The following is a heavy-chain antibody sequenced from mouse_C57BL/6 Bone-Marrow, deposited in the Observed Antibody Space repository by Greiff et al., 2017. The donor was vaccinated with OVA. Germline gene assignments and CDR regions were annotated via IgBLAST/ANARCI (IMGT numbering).Heavy chain of an antibody. D-gene: IGHD2-1*01. CDR3: ARSERVRDYFDY. Sequence: QVQLQQSGAELVRPGASVKLSCKASGYTFTDYYISWVKQRPGQGLEWIARIYPRSGNLYYNEKFKGKATLTAEKSSSTAYIQLSSVPSDDSAVYYCARSERVRDYFDYWGQGTTLTVSS. CDR2: IYPRSGNL. J-gene: IGHJ2*01. V-gene: IGHV1-76*01. CDR1: GYTFTDYY.